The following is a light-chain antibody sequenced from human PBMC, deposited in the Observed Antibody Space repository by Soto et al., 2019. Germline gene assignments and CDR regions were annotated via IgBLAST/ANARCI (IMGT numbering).Light chain of an antibody. CDR3: QVWDSSTDQNVV. V-gene: IGLV3-21*02. Sequence: SYELTQPPSVSVAPGQTVRITCGGNKIGTKSVHWYQQKPGQAPVLVVFDDSDRPSGIPERFSGSNSGNTATLTISRVEAGDEADYYCQVWDSSTDQNVVFGGGTQLTVL. CDR1: KIGTKS. CDR2: DDS. J-gene: IGLJ2*01.